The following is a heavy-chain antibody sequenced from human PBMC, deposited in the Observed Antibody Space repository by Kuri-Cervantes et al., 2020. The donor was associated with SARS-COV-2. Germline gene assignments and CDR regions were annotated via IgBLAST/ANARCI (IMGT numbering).Heavy chain of an antibody. Sequence: GESLKISCAASGFTFSGSAMHWVRQASGKGLEWVGRIRRKANSYATAYAASVKGRFTISSDDSKNTAYLQMNSLKAEDTAVYYCTRRARSTSFWFDPWGQGTLVTVSS. CDR1: GFTFSGSA. J-gene: IGHJ5*02. V-gene: IGHV3-73*01. CDR3: TRRARSTSFWFDP. D-gene: IGHD2-2*01. CDR2: IRRKANSYAT.